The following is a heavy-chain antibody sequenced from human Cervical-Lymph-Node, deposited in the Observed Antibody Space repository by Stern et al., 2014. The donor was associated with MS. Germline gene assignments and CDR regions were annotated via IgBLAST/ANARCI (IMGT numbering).Heavy chain of an antibody. V-gene: IGHV1-46*02. CDR1: EYTHNNYL. D-gene: IGHD2-15*01. CDR2: INPSGAT. J-gene: IGHJ6*02. Sequence: VHLVESGSEVKNPGASVKVSCKASEYTHNNYLIHWVRQAPGQRPDWMGVINPSGATNYAQKVQDRVTMTTDASTSTFYMELSRLRSEDTAVYYCAVRYCSGGRCYSVPDVWGQGTTVIVSS. CDR3: AVRYCSGGRCYSVPDV.